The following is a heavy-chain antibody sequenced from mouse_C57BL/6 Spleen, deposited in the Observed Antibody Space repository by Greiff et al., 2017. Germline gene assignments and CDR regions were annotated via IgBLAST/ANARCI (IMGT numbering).Heavy chain of an antibody. CDR3: ARAYYSNYGDAMDY. CDR2: IDPSDSYT. Sequence: QVQLKQPGAELVRPGTSVKLSCKASGYTFTSYWMHWVKQRPGQGLEWIGVIDPSDSYTNYNQTFKGKATLTVDTSSSTAYMQLSSLTSEDSAVYYCARAYYSNYGDAMDYWGQGTSVTVSS. CDR1: GYTFTSYW. D-gene: IGHD2-5*01. V-gene: IGHV1-59*01. J-gene: IGHJ4*01.